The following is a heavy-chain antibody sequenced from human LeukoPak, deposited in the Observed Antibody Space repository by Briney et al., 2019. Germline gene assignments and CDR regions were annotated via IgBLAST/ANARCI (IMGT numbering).Heavy chain of an antibody. J-gene: IGHJ4*02. CDR2: ISWNSGSI. CDR1: GFTFDDYA. V-gene: IGHV3-9*01. D-gene: IGHD3-22*01. Sequence: GRSLRLSCAASGFTFDDYAMPWVRQAPGKGLEWVSGISWNSGSIGYADSVKGRFTISRDNAKNSLYLQMNSLRAEDTALYYCAKAPAPYYYDSSGYYLDYWGQGTLVTVSS. CDR3: AKAPAPYYYDSSGYYLDY.